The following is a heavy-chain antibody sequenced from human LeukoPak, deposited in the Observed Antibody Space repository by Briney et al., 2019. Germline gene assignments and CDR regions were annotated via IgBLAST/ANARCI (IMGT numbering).Heavy chain of an antibody. Sequence: ASVKVSCKASGYTFTSYDLNWVRQATGQGLEWRGWMKPNTGKTGYAQKFQGRVTMTRNTSISTAYMELISLRSEDTAVYYCARGLGYCSGGICSYWFDHWGQGTLVTVSS. CDR1: GYTFTSYD. CDR2: MKPNTGKT. D-gene: IGHD2-15*01. J-gene: IGHJ5*02. CDR3: ARGLGYCSGGICSYWFDH. V-gene: IGHV1-8*01.